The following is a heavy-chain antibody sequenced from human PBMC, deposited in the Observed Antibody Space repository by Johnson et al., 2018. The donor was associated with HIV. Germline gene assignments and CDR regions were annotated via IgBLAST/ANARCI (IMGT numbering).Heavy chain of an antibody. V-gene: IGHV3-23*04. CDR2: ITGSRAST. CDR1: GFTFSSYA. CDR3: AIDWDGGGAFDI. Sequence: VQLVESGGGVVQPGGSLRLSCAASGFTFSSYAMRWVRQAPGKGLEWVSAITGSRASTYYADSVKGRFTISRDNSKNTLDLQMNGRRAVDRAVYYCAIDWDGGGAFDIWGQGTMVTVSS. J-gene: IGHJ3*02. D-gene: IGHD1-26*01.